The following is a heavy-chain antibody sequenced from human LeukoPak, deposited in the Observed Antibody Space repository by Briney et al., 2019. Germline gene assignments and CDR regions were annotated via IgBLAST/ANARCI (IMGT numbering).Heavy chain of an antibody. CDR2: ISAASHGL. CDR1: GFTVSSNY. CDR3: ARGEYHQDGIGYNRFDN. Sequence: GGSLRLSCAASGFTVSSNYMSWVRQAPGKGLEWISHISAASHGLYYADSVKGRFTVSRDNAKNSVFLQMSSLRPEDTAVYYCARGEYHQDGIGYNRFDNWGQGALVTVSS. D-gene: IGHD2/OR15-2a*01. J-gene: IGHJ4*02. V-gene: IGHV3-48*01.